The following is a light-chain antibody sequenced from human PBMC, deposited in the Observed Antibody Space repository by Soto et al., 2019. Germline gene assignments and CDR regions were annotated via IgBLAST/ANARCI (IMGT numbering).Light chain of an antibody. CDR3: TSYAGGNNV. V-gene: IGLV2-8*01. J-gene: IGLJ1*01. CDR1: SSDVGGYNS. Sequence: QSALTQPPSASGSPGQSVTISCTGTSSDVGGYNSVSWYQQYPGKVPKLMIYEVNTRPSGVPDRYAGSKYGTTASRTVSGLQAEDEADYYCTSYAGGNNVFGTGTKLTVL. CDR2: EVN.